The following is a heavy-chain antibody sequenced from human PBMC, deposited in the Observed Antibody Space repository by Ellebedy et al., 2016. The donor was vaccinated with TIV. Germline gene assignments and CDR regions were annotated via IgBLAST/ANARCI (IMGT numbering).Heavy chain of an antibody. Sequence: LRLXXAVYGGSFSGSYWSWIRQPPGKGLEWIGEINHSGSTNYNPSLKSRVTISVDTSKNQFSLKLSSVTAADTAVYYCARDRSYYHILTGYYPHYMDVWGKGTTVTVSS. CDR1: GGSFSGSY. V-gene: IGHV4-34*09. J-gene: IGHJ6*03. CDR3: ARDRSYYHILTGYYPHYMDV. CDR2: INHSGST. D-gene: IGHD3-9*01.